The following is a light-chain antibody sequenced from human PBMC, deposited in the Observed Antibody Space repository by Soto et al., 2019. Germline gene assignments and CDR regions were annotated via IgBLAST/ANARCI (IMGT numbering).Light chain of an antibody. CDR2: DVT. CDR3: CSYAGSDTYI. Sequence: QSVLTPPRSVSVSPGQSVTISRTGGYSDVGTFYFVSWYQQYPGKGPKLIIYDVTERPSGVPDRFSVSKSGNTASLTISGLQAEDEADYYCCSYAGSDTYIFGSGTKFTVL. V-gene: IGLV2-11*01. J-gene: IGLJ1*01. CDR1: YSDVGTFYF.